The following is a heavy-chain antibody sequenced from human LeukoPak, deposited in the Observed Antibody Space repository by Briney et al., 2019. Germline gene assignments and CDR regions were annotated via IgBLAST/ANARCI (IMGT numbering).Heavy chain of an antibody. CDR1: GYTFTGYY. V-gene: IGHV1-2*02. J-gene: IGHJ4*02. Sequence: ASVKVSCKASGYTFTGYYMHWVRQAPGQGLEWMGWINPNSGGTNYAQKFQGRVTMTRDTSISTAYMELSRLRSDDTAVYYCARADSSGYYYVPSYYYFDYWGQGTLVTVSS. D-gene: IGHD3-22*01. CDR2: INPNSGGT. CDR3: ARADSSGYYYVPSYYYFDY.